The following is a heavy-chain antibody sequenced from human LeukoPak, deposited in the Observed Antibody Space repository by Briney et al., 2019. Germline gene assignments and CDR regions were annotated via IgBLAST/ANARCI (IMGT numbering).Heavy chain of an antibody. D-gene: IGHD4-23*01. Sequence: GESLKISCKGSGYSFTSYWIGWVRQMPGKGLEWMGIIYPGDSDTRYSPSFQGQVTISADKSISTAYLQWSSLKASDTAMYYCAKTTTVVTKGDAFDIWGQGTMVTVSS. CDR3: AKTTTVVTKGDAFDI. CDR2: IYPGDSDT. CDR1: GYSFTSYW. J-gene: IGHJ3*02. V-gene: IGHV5-51*01.